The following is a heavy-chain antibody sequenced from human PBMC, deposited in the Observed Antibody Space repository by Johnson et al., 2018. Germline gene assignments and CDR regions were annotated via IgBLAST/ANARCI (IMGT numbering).Heavy chain of an antibody. CDR3: ARARDRANYMDV. D-gene: IGHD2-15*01. V-gene: IGHV3-11*04. CDR1: GFTFSDYY. J-gene: IGHJ6*03. CDR2: ITNSGSAK. Sequence: QVQLVESGGGLVKPGGSLRLSCEASGFTFSDYYMTWIRQAPGKGLEWFSYITNSGSAKYYADSVKGRFTMSRDNAKNSLYLQMNSLRAEDTAVDYCARARDRANYMDVWGKGTPVTVSS.